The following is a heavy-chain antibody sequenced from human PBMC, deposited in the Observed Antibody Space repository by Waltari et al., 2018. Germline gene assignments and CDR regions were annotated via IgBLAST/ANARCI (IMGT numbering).Heavy chain of an antibody. CDR1: GASFSGYD. CDR3: ARREGMHSNSWYSYYYGMDV. J-gene: IGHJ6*02. CDR2: INHSEST. V-gene: IGHV4-34*02. D-gene: IGHD1-26*01. Sequence: QVQLQQWGAGLLKPSETLSLICGAYGASFSGYDWNWIRKAPGKGLEWIGEINHSESTNYNPSLKSRVSMSVDTSKNQISLNLSSVTAADTAVYYCARREGMHSNSWYSYYYGMDVWGQGSTVTVSS.